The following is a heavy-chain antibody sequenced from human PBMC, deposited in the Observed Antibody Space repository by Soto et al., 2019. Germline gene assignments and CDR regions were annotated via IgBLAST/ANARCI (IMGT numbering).Heavy chain of an antibody. Sequence: QVQLVQSGAEVKKPGASVKVSCKASGGTFSSYAISWVRQAPGHGLEWMGGIIPISGTANYAQEFQGRVTSTADESTSTAYMELSSLRSEDTAVYYCARSQGSSTSLEIYYYYYYGMDVWGQGTTVTVSS. J-gene: IGHJ6*02. CDR2: IIPISGTA. CDR1: GGTFSSYA. V-gene: IGHV1-69*01. CDR3: ARSQGSSTSLEIYYYYYYGMDV. D-gene: IGHD2-2*01.